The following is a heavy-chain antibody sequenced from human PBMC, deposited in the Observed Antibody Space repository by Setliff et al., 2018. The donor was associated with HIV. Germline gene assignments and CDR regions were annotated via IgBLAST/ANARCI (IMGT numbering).Heavy chain of an antibody. CDR1: GGSISRFY. V-gene: IGHV4-59*01. J-gene: IGHJ6*03. CDR3: ARGFDHGDYEESGYVFYYMDV. D-gene: IGHD4-17*01. Sequence: ASETLSLTCTVSGGSISRFYWSWIRQPPGKGLEWIGSIYYGGTNYSPSLRSRVTISLDTSKNQFSLRLSSVTAADTALYFCARGFDHGDYEESGYVFYYMDVWGKGTTVTSP. CDR2: IYYGGT.